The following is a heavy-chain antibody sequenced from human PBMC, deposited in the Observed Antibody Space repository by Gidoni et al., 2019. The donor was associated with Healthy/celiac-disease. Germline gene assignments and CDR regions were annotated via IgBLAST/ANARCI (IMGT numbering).Heavy chain of an antibody. D-gene: IGHD3-22*01. CDR1: GGSFSGYY. Sequence: QVQLQQWGAGLLKPSETLSLTCAVHGGSFSGYYWSWIRQPPGKGLEWIGEINHSGSNNHNPSLKSRVTISVDTSKNQFSLKLSSVTAADTAVYYCAREDDSSGYYREYFQHWGQGTLVTVSS. J-gene: IGHJ1*01. V-gene: IGHV4-34*01. CDR3: AREDDSSGYYREYFQH. CDR2: INHSGSN.